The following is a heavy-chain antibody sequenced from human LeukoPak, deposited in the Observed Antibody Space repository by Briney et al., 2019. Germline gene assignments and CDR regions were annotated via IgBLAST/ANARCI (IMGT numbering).Heavy chain of an antibody. CDR2: ISGSGGST. Sequence: SGGSLRLSCAVSGFTFSSYAMSWVRQAPGKGLEWVSAISGSGGSTYYADSVKGRFTISRDNSKNTLYLQMNSLRAEDTAVYYCAKDQYNWNSYDAFDIWGQGTMVTVSS. D-gene: IGHD1-1*01. CDR3: AKDQYNWNSYDAFDI. CDR1: GFTFSSYA. V-gene: IGHV3-23*01. J-gene: IGHJ3*02.